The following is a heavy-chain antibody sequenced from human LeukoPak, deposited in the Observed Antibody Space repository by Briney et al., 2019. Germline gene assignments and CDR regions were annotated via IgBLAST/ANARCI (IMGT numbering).Heavy chain of an antibody. CDR1: GFTFSSYA. Sequence: GALRLSCAASGFTFSSYAMSWVRQAPGKGLEWVSAISGSGGSTYYADSVKGRFTISRDNSKNTLYLQMNSLRAEDTAVYYCARDAVHQLLFDYWGQGTLVTVSS. CDR3: ARDAVHQLLFDY. J-gene: IGHJ4*02. CDR2: ISGSGGST. V-gene: IGHV3-23*01. D-gene: IGHD2-2*01.